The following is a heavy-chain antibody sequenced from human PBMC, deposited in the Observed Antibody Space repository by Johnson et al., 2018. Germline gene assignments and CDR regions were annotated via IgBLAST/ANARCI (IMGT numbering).Heavy chain of an antibody. CDR3: ARDPHRGRGGGMHAFDI. J-gene: IGHJ3*02. CDR1: GFTFSSYS. D-gene: IGHD2-8*01. CDR2: ISSSSSYI. Sequence: VQLVESGGGLVKPGGSLRLSCAASGFTFSSYSMNWVRQAPGKGLEWVSSISSSSSYIYYADSMKGRFTISRDNAKNSLYLQMNSLRAEDTAGYYCARDPHRGRGGGMHAFDIWGQGTMVTVSS. V-gene: IGHV3-21*01.